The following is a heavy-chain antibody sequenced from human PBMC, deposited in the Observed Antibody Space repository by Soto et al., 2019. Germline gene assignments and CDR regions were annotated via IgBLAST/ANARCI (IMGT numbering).Heavy chain of an antibody. D-gene: IGHD3-3*01. CDR3: ARDLTIFGVAPGAFVP. J-gene: IGHJ5*02. Sequence: ASVKVSCKASGYTFTSYGISWVRQAPGQGLEWMGWISAYNGNTNYAQKLQGRVTMTTDTSTSTAYMELRSLRSDDTAVYYCARDLTIFGVAPGAFVPWGQGTLVTVSS. CDR2: ISAYNGNT. CDR1: GYTFTSYG. V-gene: IGHV1-18*01.